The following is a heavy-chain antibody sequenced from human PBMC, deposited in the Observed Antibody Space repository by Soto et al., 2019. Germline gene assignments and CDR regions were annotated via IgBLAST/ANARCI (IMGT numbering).Heavy chain of an antibody. CDR2: ISGSGGST. D-gene: IGHD2-2*02. V-gene: IGHV3-23*01. CDR3: AKDQGTVCSSTSRYRYYYGMDV. J-gene: IGHJ6*02. Sequence: SGGSLRLSCAASGFTFSSYAMSWVRQAPGKGLEWVSAISGSGGSTYYADSVKGRFTISRDNSKNTLYLQMNSLRAEDTAVYYCAKDQGTVCSSTSRYRYYYGMDVWGQGTTVTVSS. CDR1: GFTFSSYA.